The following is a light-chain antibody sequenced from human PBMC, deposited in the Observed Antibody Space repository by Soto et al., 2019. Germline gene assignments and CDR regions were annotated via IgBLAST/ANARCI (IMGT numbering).Light chain of an antibody. CDR2: DVS. J-gene: IGLJ1*01. Sequence: QSVLTQPPSVSGSPGQSVAISCSGTSSDVGSYNRVSWYQQHPGKVTKLIIYDVSSRPSGVSNRFSGSKSGNTASLTISGLQAEDEADYYCTSYTSSNTHVFGGGTKVTVL. CDR1: SSDVGSYNR. V-gene: IGLV2-18*02. CDR3: TSYTSSNTHV.